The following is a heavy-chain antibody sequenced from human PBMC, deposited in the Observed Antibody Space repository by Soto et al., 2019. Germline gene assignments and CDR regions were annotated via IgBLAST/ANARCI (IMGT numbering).Heavy chain of an antibody. V-gene: IGHV1-69*01. Sequence: QVQLVQSGAEVKKPGSSVKVSCKASGGTFSSYAISWVRQAPGQGLEWMGGIIPIFSTANYAQKFQGRVTITADESTSTAYMELSSLRSEDTAVYYCATVYSSTTVVTVFDYWGQGTLVTVSS. D-gene: IGHD4-17*01. CDR1: GGTFSSYA. CDR3: ATVYSSTTVVTVFDY. CDR2: IIPIFSTA. J-gene: IGHJ4*02.